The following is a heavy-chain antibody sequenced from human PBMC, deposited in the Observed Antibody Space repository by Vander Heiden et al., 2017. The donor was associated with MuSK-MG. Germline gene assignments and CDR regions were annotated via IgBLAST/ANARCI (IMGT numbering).Heavy chain of an antibody. CDR1: GFTFSGYG. D-gene: IGHD6-13*01. J-gene: IGHJ4*02. Sequence: QVQLVESGGGLVQPGRSLRLSCAASGFTFSGYGMHWVRQAPGKGLEWVAVIWYDGSNKYYADSVKGRFSISRDNSKNTLYLQMNSLRAEDTAVYYCAREFAAAGTKGGFDYWGQGTLVTVSS. CDR3: AREFAAAGTKGGFDY. CDR2: IWYDGSNK. V-gene: IGHV3-33*01.